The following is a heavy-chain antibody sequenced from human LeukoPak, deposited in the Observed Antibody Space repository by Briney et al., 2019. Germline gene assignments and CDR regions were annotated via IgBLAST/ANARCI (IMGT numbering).Heavy chain of an antibody. D-gene: IGHD3-22*01. CDR1: GGSISSYY. CDR2: IYTSGST. V-gene: IGHV4-4*07. Sequence: SETLSLTCTVSGGSISSYYWTWIRQSDGKGLEWIGRIYTSGSTNYNPSLKSRVTMSVDTSKNQFSLKLSSVTAADTAVYYCARGILYYYDTSGYYDGMDVWGQGTTVTVSS. CDR3: ARGILYYYDTSGYYDGMDV. J-gene: IGHJ6*02.